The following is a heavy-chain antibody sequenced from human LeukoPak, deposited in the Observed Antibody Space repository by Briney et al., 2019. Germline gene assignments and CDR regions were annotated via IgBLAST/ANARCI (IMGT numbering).Heavy chain of an antibody. CDR1: GFTFSSYG. J-gene: IGHJ4*02. V-gene: IGHV3-30*02. Sequence: PGGSLRLSCAASGFTFSSYGMHWVRQAPGKGLEWVAFIRYDGSNKYYADSVKGRFTISRDNSKNTLYLQMNSLRAADTALYSCARDLNGKFYIAYWGQGTLVTVSS. CDR2: IRYDGSNK. CDR3: ARDLNGKFYIAY. D-gene: IGHD2-8*01.